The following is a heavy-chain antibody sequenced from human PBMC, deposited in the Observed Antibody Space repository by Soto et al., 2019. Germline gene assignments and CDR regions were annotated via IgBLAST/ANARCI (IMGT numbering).Heavy chain of an antibody. D-gene: IGHD6-6*01. J-gene: IGHJ4*02. CDR3: ATVHSTSRSFDY. CDR1: GFTFSMSA. CDR2: TGLNGRTT. Sequence: GGTLRLSCAASGFTFSMSAMTWVRQAPGKGLEWVSTTGLNGRTTYYADSVKGRFTVSRDNSKNTLDLHMSSLRAEDTAVYYCATVHSTSRSFDYWGQGTLVTVSS. V-gene: IGHV3-23*01.